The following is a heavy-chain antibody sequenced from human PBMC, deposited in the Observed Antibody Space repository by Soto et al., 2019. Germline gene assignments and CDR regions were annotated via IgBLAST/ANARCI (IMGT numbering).Heavy chain of an antibody. CDR1: GFTFSGSA. CDR3: TRRYDILTGYYYYFDY. J-gene: IGHJ4*02. V-gene: IGHV3-73*01. CDR2: IRSKANSYAT. D-gene: IGHD3-9*01. Sequence: GGSLRLSCAASGFTFSGSAMHWVRQASGKGLEWVGRIRSKANSYATAYAASVKGRFTISRDDSKNTAYLQMNSLKTEDTAVYYCTRRYDILTGYYYYFDYWGQGTLVTVSS.